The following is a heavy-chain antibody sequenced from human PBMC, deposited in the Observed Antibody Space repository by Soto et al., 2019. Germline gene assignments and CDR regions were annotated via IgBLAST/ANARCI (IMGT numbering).Heavy chain of an antibody. J-gene: IGHJ5*02. CDR3: TRRYNWNDNYFDP. V-gene: IGHV4-39*01. D-gene: IGHD1-20*01. CDR2: SYYSGTT. Sequence: SETLSLTCTVSGASISVHSYYWTWIRQPPGKGLEWIGSSYYSGTTYFNPSLKSRATISVDTSKNQFSLRLTSVTAADTAIYYCTRRYNWNDNYFDPSGPRALVTVSS. CDR1: GASISVHSYY.